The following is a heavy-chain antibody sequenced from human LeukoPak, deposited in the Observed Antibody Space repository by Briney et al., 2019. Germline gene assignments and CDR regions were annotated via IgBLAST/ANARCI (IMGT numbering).Heavy chain of an antibody. CDR3: ARSRDIVVVTATPFDY. V-gene: IGHV4-4*07. D-gene: IGHD2-21*02. CDR1: GGSISSYY. J-gene: IGHJ4*02. Sequence: PSETLSLTCTVSGGSISSYYWSWIRQPAGKGLEWIGRIYTSGSTNYNPSLKSRVTMSVDTSKNQFSLKLSSVTAADTAVYYCARSRDIVVVTATPFDYWGQGTLVTVSS. CDR2: IYTSGST.